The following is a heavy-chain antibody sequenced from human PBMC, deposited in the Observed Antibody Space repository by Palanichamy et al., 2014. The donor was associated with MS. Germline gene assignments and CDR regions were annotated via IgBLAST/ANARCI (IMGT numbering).Heavy chain of an antibody. Sequence: QVQLVESGGGVVQPGRSLRLSCAASGFTFSSYAMHWVRQAPGKGLEWVAVISYDGSNKYYADSVKGRFTISRDNSKNALYLQMNSLRAEDTAVYYCARALRIVVVPAAKYGMDVWGQGTTVTVSS. CDR2: ISYDGSNK. V-gene: IGHV3-30-3*01. CDR3: ARALRIVVVPAAKYGMDV. D-gene: IGHD2-2*01. J-gene: IGHJ6*02. CDR1: GFTFSSYA.